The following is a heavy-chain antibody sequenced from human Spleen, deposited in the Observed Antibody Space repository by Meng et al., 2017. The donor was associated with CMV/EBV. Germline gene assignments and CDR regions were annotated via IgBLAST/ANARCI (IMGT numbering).Heavy chain of an antibody. V-gene: IGHV4-34*01. CDR1: GGSFSGYY. J-gene: IGHJ4*02. CDR2: INHTGST. Sequence: ESLKISCAVYGGSFSGYYWSWIRQPPGKGLEWIGEINHTGSTNYNPSLKSRVTLSLDTSMSQFSLRLSSVTAADTAVYYCARVGEWYDSSAHFDYWGQGTLVTVSS. CDR3: ARVGEWYDSSAHFDY. D-gene: IGHD3-22*01.